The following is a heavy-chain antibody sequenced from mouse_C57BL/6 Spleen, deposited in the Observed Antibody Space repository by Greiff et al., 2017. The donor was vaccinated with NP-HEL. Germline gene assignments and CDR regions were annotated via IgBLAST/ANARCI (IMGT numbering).Heavy chain of an antibody. CDR1: GFTFSSYG. V-gene: IGHV5-6*01. J-gene: IGHJ4*01. CDR2: ISSGGSYT. CDR3: ATYYGSSWNYAMDY. Sequence: EVNLVESGGDLVKPGGSLKLSCAASGFTFSSYGMSWVRQTPDKRLEWVATISSGGSYTYYPDSVKGRFTISRDNAKNTLYLQMSSLKSEDTAMYYCATYYGSSWNYAMDYWGQGTSVTVSS. D-gene: IGHD1-1*01.